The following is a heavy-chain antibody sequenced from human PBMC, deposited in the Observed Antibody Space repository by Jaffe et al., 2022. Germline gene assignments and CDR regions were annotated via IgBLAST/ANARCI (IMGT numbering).Heavy chain of an antibody. Sequence: QVQLQESGPGLVKPSQTLSLTCTVSGGSISSGSYYWSWIRQPAGKGLEWIGRIYTSGSTNYNPSLKSRVTISVDTSKNQFSLKLSSVTAADTAVYYCARAGTNYLSWFDPWGQGTLVTVSS. J-gene: IGHJ5*02. D-gene: IGHD6-19*01. CDR3: ARAGTNYLSWFDP. CDR1: GGSISSGSYY. CDR2: IYTSGST. V-gene: IGHV4-61*02.